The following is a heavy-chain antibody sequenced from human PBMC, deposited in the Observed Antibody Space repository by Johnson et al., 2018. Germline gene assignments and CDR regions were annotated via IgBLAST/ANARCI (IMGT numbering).Heavy chain of an antibody. CDR1: GFTFSSYG. J-gene: IGHJ3*02. CDR2: ISYDGSNK. V-gene: IGHV3-30*18. D-gene: IGHD3-3*01. CDR3: AKVKDDFWSGYAVGAFDI. Sequence: VQLVESGGGVVQXGRSLRLXCAASGFTFSSYGMHWVRQAPGKGLEGVEVISYDGSNKYYADSVKGRFPLSRDNSKNTLYLQMNSLRAEDTAVYYCAKVKDDFWSGYAVGAFDIWGQGTMVTVSS.